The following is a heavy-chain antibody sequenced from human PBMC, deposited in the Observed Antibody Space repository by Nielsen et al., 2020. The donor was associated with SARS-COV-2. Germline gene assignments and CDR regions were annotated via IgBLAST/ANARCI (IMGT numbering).Heavy chain of an antibody. CDR1: GFILSNYW. D-gene: IGHD6-19*01. CDR3: TRVSSMWLTYMDV. CDR2: IEEDGSEK. J-gene: IGHJ6*02. V-gene: IGHV3-7*01. Sequence: GESLKISCAASGFILSNYWMNWVRQAPGKGLEWVANIEEDGSEKFYLDSVKGRFTISRDNAKNSLYLQMNSLRAEDTAVYYCTRVSSMWLTYMDVWGQGTTVTVSS.